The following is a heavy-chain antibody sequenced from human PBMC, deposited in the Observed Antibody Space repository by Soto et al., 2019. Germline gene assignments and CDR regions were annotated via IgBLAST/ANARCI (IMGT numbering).Heavy chain of an antibody. CDR2: ISGSGATK. CDR3: ARAIRGFSYVVDY. J-gene: IGHJ4*02. V-gene: IGHV3-48*02. CDR1: GFTFSSHS. D-gene: IGHD5-18*01. Sequence: GGSLRLSCAASGFTFSSHSINWVRQAPGKGLECVSYISGSGATKYYADSVKGRFTISRDNARNSLYLQMSSLSDEDTAVYYCARAIRGFSYVVDYWGQGTLVTVSS.